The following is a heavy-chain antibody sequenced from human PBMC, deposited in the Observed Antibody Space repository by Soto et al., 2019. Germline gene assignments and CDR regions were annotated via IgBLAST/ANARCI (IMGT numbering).Heavy chain of an antibody. CDR1: GYTFTAYH. V-gene: IGHV1-2*02. Sequence: ASVKVSCKTSGYTFTAYHIHWVRQASGQGLEWMGWINPNSGGANYAQKFEGRVTMTRDTSISTVYMELSRLGSDDTALYYCARDYSGHGMDVWGQGTTVTVSS. D-gene: IGHD1-26*01. CDR3: ARDYSGHGMDV. J-gene: IGHJ6*02. CDR2: INPNSGGA.